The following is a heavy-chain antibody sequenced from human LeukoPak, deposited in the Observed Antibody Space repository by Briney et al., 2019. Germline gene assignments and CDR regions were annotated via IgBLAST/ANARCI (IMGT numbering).Heavy chain of an antibody. J-gene: IGHJ4*02. CDR1: GFTVSSNY. Sequence: GGSLRLSCAASGFTVSSNYMSWVRQAPGKGLEWVSLIYSGGRTSYADSVKGRFTFSRDNSKNTLYLQMNSLRAEDTAVYYCARDRVNWNDVGGLFDYWGQGTLVTVSP. CDR2: IYSGGRT. CDR3: ARDRVNWNDVGGLFDY. V-gene: IGHV3-53*01. D-gene: IGHD1-1*01.